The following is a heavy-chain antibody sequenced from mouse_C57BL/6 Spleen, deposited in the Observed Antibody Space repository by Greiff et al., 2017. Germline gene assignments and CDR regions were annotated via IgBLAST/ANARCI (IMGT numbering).Heavy chain of an antibody. CDR1: GYTFTSYG. CDR2: IYPRSGNT. Sequence: VQLQQSGAELARPGASVKLSCKASGYTFTSYGISWVKQRTGQGLGWIGEIYPRSGNTYYNEKFKGKATLTADKSSSTADMELRSLTSEDSAVYFCAHYGNYVDYWGQGTTLTVSS. J-gene: IGHJ2*01. CDR3: AHYGNYVDY. V-gene: IGHV1-81*01. D-gene: IGHD2-1*01.